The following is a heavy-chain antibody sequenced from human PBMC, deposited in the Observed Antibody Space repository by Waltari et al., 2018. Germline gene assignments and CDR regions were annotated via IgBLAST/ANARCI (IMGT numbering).Heavy chain of an antibody. V-gene: IGHV1-69*01. CDR2: IIPIFGTA. CDR1: GGTFSSYA. J-gene: IGHJ6*02. D-gene: IGHD5-12*01. Sequence: QVQLVQSGAEVKKPGSSVRVSCKASGGTFSSYAISWVRAAPGQGLEWMGGIIPIFGTANYAQKFQGRVTITADESTSTAYMELSSLRSEDTAVYYCARATHSEMATIYYDYGMDVWGQGTTVTVSS. CDR3: ARATHSEMATIYYDYGMDV.